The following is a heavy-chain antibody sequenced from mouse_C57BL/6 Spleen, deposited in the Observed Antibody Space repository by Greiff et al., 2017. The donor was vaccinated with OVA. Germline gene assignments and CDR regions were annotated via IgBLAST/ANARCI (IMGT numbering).Heavy chain of an antibody. Sequence: VQLQQSGPELVKPGASVKISCKASGYAFSSSWMNWVKQRPGKGLEWIGRIYPGDGDTNYNGKFKGKATLTADKSSSTAYMQLSSLTSEDSAVYFCARRDDGYYEGFAYWGQGTLVTVSA. D-gene: IGHD2-3*01. CDR1: GYAFSSSW. J-gene: IGHJ3*01. V-gene: IGHV1-82*01. CDR2: IYPGDGDT. CDR3: ARRDDGYYEGFAY.